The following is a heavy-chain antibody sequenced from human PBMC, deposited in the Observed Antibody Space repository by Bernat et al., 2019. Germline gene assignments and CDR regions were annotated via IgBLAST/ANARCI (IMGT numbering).Heavy chain of an antibody. CDR2: ISAYNGNT. CDR3: ARLSITMVRGVIIIGDPLDY. J-gene: IGHJ4*02. D-gene: IGHD3-10*01. V-gene: IGHV1-18*01. Sequence: QVQLVQSGAEVKKPGASVKVSCKASGYTFTSYGISWVRQAPGQGLEWMGWISAYNGNTNYAQKLQGRVTMTTDTSTSTAYMELRSLRSDDTAVYYCARLSITMVRGVIIIGDPLDYWGQGTLVTVSS. CDR1: GYTFTSYG.